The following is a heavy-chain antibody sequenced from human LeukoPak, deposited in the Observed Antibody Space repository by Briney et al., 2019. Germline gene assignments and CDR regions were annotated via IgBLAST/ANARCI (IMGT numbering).Heavy chain of an antibody. V-gene: IGHV3-30-3*02. J-gene: IGHJ4*02. CDR2: ISYDGSNK. CDR3: AKDKVVRYYFDY. CDR1: GFTFSGYP. Sequence: PGGSLRLSCAASGFTFSGYPIHWVRQAPGKGLEWVAVISYDGSNKYYADSVKGRFTISRDNSKNTLYLQMNSLRAEDTAVYYCAKDKVVRYYFDYWGQGTLVTVSS. D-gene: IGHD3-10*01.